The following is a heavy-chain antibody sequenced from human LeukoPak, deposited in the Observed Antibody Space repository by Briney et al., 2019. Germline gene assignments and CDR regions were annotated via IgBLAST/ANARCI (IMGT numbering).Heavy chain of an antibody. D-gene: IGHD6-19*01. V-gene: IGHV3-74*01. CDR2: INSDGSTT. Sequence: GGSLRLSCAASGFTFSSYWMHWVRQAPGKGLVWVSRINSDGSTTNYADSVKGRFTISRDNAKNTLYLQMNSLRAEDTAVYYCAKWLGYGDYVDYWGQGTLVTVSS. CDR1: GFTFSSYW. CDR3: AKWLGYGDYVDY. J-gene: IGHJ4*02.